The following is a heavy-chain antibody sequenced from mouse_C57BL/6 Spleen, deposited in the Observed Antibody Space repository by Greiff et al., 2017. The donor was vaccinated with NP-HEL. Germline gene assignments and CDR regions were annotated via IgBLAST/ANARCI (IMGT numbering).Heavy chain of an antibody. Sequence: QVQLQQPGAELVKPGASVKLSCKASGYTFTSYWMHWVKQRPGQGLEWIGMIHPNSGSTNYNEKFKSKATLTVDKSSSTAYMQLSSLTSEDSAVYYCAREPIYDGYYYAMDYWGQGTSVTVSS. D-gene: IGHD2-3*01. V-gene: IGHV1-64*01. CDR1: GYTFTSYW. CDR2: IHPNSGST. CDR3: AREPIYDGYYYAMDY. J-gene: IGHJ4*01.